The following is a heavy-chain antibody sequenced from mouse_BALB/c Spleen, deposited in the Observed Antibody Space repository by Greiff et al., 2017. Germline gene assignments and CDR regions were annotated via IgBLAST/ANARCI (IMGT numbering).Heavy chain of an antibody. CDR2: ISSGGST. V-gene: IGHV5-6-5*01. D-gene: IGHD1-1*01. J-gene: IGHJ1*01. Sequence: EVHLVESGGGLVKPGGSLKLSCAASGFTFSSYAMSWVRQTPEKRLEWVASISSGGSTYYPDSVKRRFTISGDNARNILYLQMSSLRSEDTAMYYCARRDYSSSRYWYFDVWGAGTTVTVSS. CDR1: GFTFSSYA. CDR3: ARRDYSSSRYWYFDV.